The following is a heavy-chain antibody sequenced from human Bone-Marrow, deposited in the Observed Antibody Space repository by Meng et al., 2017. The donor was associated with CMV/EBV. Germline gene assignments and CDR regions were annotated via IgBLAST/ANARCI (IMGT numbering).Heavy chain of an antibody. CDR1: GGSFSGYY. V-gene: IGHV4-34*01. J-gene: IGHJ5*02. CDR3: ARGRRRVVAVAATRWFDP. D-gene: IGHD2-15*01. CDR2: INHSGST. Sequence: GSLRLSCAVYGGSFSGYYWSWIRQPPGKGLEWIGEINHSGSTNYNPSLKSRVTISVDTSKNQFSLKLSSVTAADTAVYYCARGRRRVVAVAATRWFDPWGQGTLVSVSS.